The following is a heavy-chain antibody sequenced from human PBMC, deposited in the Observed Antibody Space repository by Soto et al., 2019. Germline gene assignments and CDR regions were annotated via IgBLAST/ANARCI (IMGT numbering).Heavy chain of an antibody. V-gene: IGHV5-51*01. D-gene: IGHD6-6*01. Sequence: PGESLKISCKGSGYSFTSYWIGWVRQMPGKGLEWMGIIYPGDSDTRYSPSFQGQVTISADKSISTAYLQWSSLKASDTAMYYCARHGGYSRSSLVPIDYWGQGTLVTVSS. CDR3: ARHGGYSRSSLVPIDY. J-gene: IGHJ4*02. CDR2: IYPGDSDT. CDR1: GYSFTSYW.